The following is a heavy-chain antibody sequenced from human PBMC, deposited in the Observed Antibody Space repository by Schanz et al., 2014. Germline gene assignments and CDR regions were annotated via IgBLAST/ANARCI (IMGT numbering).Heavy chain of an antibody. J-gene: IGHJ4*02. CDR1: GGTFSSDT. CDR3: ARGYGDSPTDF. D-gene: IGHD4-17*01. Sequence: QVHLVQSGAEVKKPGSSVKVSCKASGGTFSSDTFSWVRQAPGQGLEWMGWISPYNGNTNYAQKLQGRVTMTADTSTSTAYMELSSLRSEDTAVYYCARGYGDSPTDFWGQGTLVTDSS. CDR2: ISPYNGNT. V-gene: IGHV1-69*08.